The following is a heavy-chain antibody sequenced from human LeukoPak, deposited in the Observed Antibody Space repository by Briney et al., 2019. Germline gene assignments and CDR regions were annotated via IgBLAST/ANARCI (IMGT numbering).Heavy chain of an antibody. J-gene: IGHJ4*02. D-gene: IGHD6-13*01. V-gene: IGHV3-21*01. CDR2: ISSSSSYI. CDR3: ARDQYSSSWYGPGDY. CDR1: GFTFSSYS. Sequence: GGSLRLSCAASGFTFSSYSMNWVRQAPGKGLEWVSSISSSSSYIYYADSVKGRFTISRDNAKNSLYLQMNSLRAEDTAVYYCARDQYSSSWYGPGDYWGQGTLVTVSS.